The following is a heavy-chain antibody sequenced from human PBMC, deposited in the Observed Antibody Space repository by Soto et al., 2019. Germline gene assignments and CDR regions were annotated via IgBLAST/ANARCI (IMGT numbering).Heavy chain of an antibody. CDR2: IYTSGST. V-gene: IGHV4-4*07. D-gene: IGHD3-3*01. Sequence: QVQLQESGPGLVKPSETLSLTCTVSGGSISSYYWSWIRQPAGKGLEWIGRIYTSGSTNYNPSLKSRFTMSLDTSKNQFSLKLSSVTAADTAVYYCASQTYYDFWSGYYTPAFDYWGQGTLVTVSS. J-gene: IGHJ4*02. CDR1: GGSISSYY. CDR3: ASQTYYDFWSGYYTPAFDY.